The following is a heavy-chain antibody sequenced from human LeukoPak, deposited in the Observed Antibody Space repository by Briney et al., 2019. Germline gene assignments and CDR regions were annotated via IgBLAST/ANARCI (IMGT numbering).Heavy chain of an antibody. D-gene: IGHD6-6*01. Sequence: GESLKISCKASGYIFTNYWIAWVRQMPGKCLEWMGIIYPGDSDTRYSPSFQGQVTISADKSISTAYLQWSSLKASDTAMYYCARTLEYSSSSVWGYWGQGTLVTVSS. V-gene: IGHV5-51*01. CDR3: ARTLEYSSSSVWGY. J-gene: IGHJ4*02. CDR2: IYPGDSDT. CDR1: GYIFTNYW.